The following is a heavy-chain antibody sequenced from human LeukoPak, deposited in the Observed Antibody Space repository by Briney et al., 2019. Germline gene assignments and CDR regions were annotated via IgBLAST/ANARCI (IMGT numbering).Heavy chain of an antibody. V-gene: IGHV3-23*01. Sequence: GGSLRLSCEASGFTFSDFAMSWVRQAPGKGLEWVSAISGSGGNTYYADSVKGRFTISRDNSKNTLYLQMNSLRVEDTAVYYCAKGRFYYYGSGSYEMDVWGQGTTVTVSS. D-gene: IGHD3-10*01. CDR3: AKGRFYYYGSGSYEMDV. CDR2: ISGSGGNT. CDR1: GFTFSDFA. J-gene: IGHJ6*02.